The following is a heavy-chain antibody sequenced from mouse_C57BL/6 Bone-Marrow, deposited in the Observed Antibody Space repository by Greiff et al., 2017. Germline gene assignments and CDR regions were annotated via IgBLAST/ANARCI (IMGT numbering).Heavy chain of an antibody. V-gene: IGHV2-2*01. CDR1: GFSLTSYG. Sequence: VMLVESGPGLVQPSQSLSITCTVSGFSLTSYGVHWVRQSPGKGLEWLGVIWRGGSTDYNAAFISRMSISKDNSKSQVFFKMNSLQADDTAIYYCAREEAYYDEDWFAYWGQGTLVTVSA. D-gene: IGHD2-4*01. J-gene: IGHJ3*01. CDR3: AREEAYYDEDWFAY. CDR2: IWRGGST.